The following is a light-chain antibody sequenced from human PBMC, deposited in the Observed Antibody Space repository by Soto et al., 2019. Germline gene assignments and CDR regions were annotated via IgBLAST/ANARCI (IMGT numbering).Light chain of an antibody. Sequence: EILMTQSPATLSVSPGERATLSCRASQSVSSNLAWYQQKPGQAPRLLIYGASRRATGIPDRFSGSGSGTDFTLTISRLEPEDFAVYYCQQYGSSPQTFGQGTKVDI. CDR3: QQYGSSPQT. CDR2: GAS. J-gene: IGKJ1*01. CDR1: QSVSSN. V-gene: IGKV3-20*01.